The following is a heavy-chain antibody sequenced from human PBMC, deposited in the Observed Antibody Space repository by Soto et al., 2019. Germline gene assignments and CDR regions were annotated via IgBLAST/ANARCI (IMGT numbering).Heavy chain of an antibody. Sequence: HPGGSLRLSCNCSGFRFSEHAMTWVRQAPGKGLEWVGFIRNTPYGGTTDYAASVRGRFTISRDNSASIAYLQMNSLKTEDSGLYYCSRGSFGYYGPWGPGTLVTVSS. CDR3: SRGSFGYYGP. CDR1: GFRFSEHA. CDR2: IRNTPYGGTT. V-gene: IGHV3-49*04. D-gene: IGHD2-2*03. J-gene: IGHJ5*02.